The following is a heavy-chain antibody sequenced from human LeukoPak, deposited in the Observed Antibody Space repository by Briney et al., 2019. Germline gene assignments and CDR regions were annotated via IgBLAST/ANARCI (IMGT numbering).Heavy chain of an antibody. V-gene: IGHV3-30*18. J-gene: IGHJ4*02. CDR2: ISYDGSNK. CDR3: AKLAAAGDY. Sequence: GGSLRLSCAASGFTFSSYGMHWVRQAPGKGLEWVAVISYDGSNKYYADSVKGRFTISRDNSKNTLYLKMNSLRAEDTAMYYCAKLAAAGDYWGQGTLVTVSS. CDR1: GFTFSSYG. D-gene: IGHD6-13*01.